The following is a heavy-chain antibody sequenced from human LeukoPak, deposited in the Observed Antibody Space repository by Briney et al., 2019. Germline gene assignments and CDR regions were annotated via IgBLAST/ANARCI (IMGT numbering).Heavy chain of an antibody. D-gene: IGHD6-6*01. Sequence: KPGGSLRLSCAASGFTFSNAWMSWVRQAPGKGLEWVGRIKSKTDGGTTDYAAPVKGRFTISRDDSKNTLYLQMNSLKTEDTAVYYCTPEYSSSSFDYWGQGTLVTVSS. CDR1: GFTFSNAW. CDR2: IKSKTDGGTT. V-gene: IGHV3-15*01. CDR3: TPEYSSSSFDY. J-gene: IGHJ4*02.